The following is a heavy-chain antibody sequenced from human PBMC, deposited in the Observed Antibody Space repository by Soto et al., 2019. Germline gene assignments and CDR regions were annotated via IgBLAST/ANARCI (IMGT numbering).Heavy chain of an antibody. D-gene: IGHD4-4*01. Sequence: QVQLQQWGAGLLKPSETLSLTCAVYGGSFSGYYWSWIRQPPGKGLEWIGEINHSGSTNYNPSLKSLVTISVDTSKNQFSLKLSSVTAADTAVYYCAISSTVTWSYWGQGTLVTVSS. J-gene: IGHJ4*02. CDR1: GGSFSGYY. CDR2: INHSGST. CDR3: AISSTVTWSY. V-gene: IGHV4-34*01.